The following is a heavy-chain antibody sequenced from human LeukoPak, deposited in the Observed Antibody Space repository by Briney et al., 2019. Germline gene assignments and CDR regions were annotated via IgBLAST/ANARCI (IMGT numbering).Heavy chain of an antibody. Sequence: PGGSLRLSCAASGFTFSSYAMSWVRQAPGKGLEWVTVIWYDGSNKYYADPVKGRFTISRDNSKNTLYLQMNSLRAEDTAVYYCARFEYYYDSGVVDYWGQGTLVTVSS. J-gene: IGHJ4*02. D-gene: IGHD3-10*01. CDR3: ARFEYYYDSGVVDY. CDR1: GFTFSSYA. V-gene: IGHV3-33*08. CDR2: IWYDGSNK.